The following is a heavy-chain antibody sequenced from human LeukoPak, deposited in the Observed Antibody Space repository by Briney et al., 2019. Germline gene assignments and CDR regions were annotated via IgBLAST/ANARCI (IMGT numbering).Heavy chain of an antibody. J-gene: IGHJ6*02. V-gene: IGHV1-69*13. CDR1: GGTFSSYA. CDR3: NLYYYDSSAPLGSYYYYGMDV. CDR2: IIPIFGTA. Sequence: ASVKVSCKASGGTFSSYAIGWVRQAPGQGLEWMGGIIPIFGTANYAQKFQGRVTITADESTSTAYMELSSLRSEDTAVYYCNLYYYDSSAPLGSYYYYGMDVWGQGTTVTVSS. D-gene: IGHD3-22*01.